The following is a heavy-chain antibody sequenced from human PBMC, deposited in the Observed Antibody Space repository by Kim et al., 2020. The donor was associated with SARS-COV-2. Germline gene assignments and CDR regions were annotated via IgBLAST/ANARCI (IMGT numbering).Heavy chain of an antibody. J-gene: IGHJ6*02. CDR3: AKVSGAEYYYTMDV. CDR1: GFTFSSYA. CDR2: ISFNGGST. Sequence: GGSLRLSCGASGFTFSSYAMSWVRQAPGQGLEWVSAISFNGGSTYYAASVQGRFTISRDNSKNTVSLQMNSLRADDTAIYYCAKVSGAEYYYTMDVWAQGSTVTVSS. V-gene: IGHV3-23*01. D-gene: IGHD7-27*01.